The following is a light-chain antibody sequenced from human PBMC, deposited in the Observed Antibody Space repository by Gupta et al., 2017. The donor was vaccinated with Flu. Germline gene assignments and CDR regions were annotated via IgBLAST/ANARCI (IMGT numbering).Light chain of an antibody. J-gene: IGLJ1*01. V-gene: IGLV2-23*01. CDR1: SSDVGSYNL. CDR3: CSYAGSSTYV. CDR2: EGS. Sequence: QSALTQAVFVSGSPGQPITISCTGTSSDVGSYNLVSWYQQHPGKAPKLMIYEGSKRPSGVSNRFSGSKSGNTASLTVSGLQAEDEADYYCCSYAGSSTYVFGTGTKVTVL.